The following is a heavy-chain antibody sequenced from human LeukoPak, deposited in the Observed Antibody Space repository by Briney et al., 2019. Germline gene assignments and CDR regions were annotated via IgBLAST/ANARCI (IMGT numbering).Heavy chain of an antibody. Sequence: PSQTLSLTCAVSGGSISSGGYSWSWIRQPPGKGLEWIGYIYHSGSTYYNPSLKSRVTISVDRSKNQISLKLSSVTAADTAVYYCARGPYDFWSNHWYFDLWGRGTLVTVSS. D-gene: IGHD3-3*01. CDR3: ARGPYDFWSNHWYFDL. CDR1: GGSISSGGYS. CDR2: IYHSGST. J-gene: IGHJ2*01. V-gene: IGHV4-30-2*01.